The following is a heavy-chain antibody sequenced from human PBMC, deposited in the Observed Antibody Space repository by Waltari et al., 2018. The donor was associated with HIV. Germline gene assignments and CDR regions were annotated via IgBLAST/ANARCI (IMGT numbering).Heavy chain of an antibody. Sequence: QVQLVQSGAEVKKPGASVKVSCKVSGYTLTAFSMHWLRQAPGKGLEWMGGFDPEDGETIYAQKFQGRVTMTEDTSTDTAYMELSSLRSEDTAVYYCATTRWGSYGMDVWGQGTTVTVSS. V-gene: IGHV1-24*01. J-gene: IGHJ6*02. CDR2: FDPEDGET. CDR1: GYTLTAFS. CDR3: ATTRWGSYGMDV. D-gene: IGHD7-27*01.